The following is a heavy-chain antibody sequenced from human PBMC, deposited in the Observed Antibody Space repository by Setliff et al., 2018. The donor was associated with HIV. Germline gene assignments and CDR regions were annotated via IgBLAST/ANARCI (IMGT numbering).Heavy chain of an antibody. CDR2: IYYSGST. Sequence: SETLSLTCTVSGGSISSYYWSWIRQPPGKGLEWIGYIYYSGSTNYNPSLKSRVTISVDTSKNQFSLKLSSVTAADTAVYYCARGDGTTYYDYYYMDVWGKGTTVTVSS. CDR1: GGSISSYY. V-gene: IGHV4-59*01. CDR3: ARGDGTTYYDYYYMDV. D-gene: IGHD1-7*01. J-gene: IGHJ6*03.